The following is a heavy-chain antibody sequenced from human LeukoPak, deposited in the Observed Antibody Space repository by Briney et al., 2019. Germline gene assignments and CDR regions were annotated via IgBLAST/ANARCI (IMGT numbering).Heavy chain of an antibody. J-gene: IGHJ5*02. D-gene: IGHD4-23*01. Sequence: PGGSLRLSCAASGFKFSSYSMNWIRQAPGKGLEWVSSISTSSSFIYYADSLKGRFTTSRDYAKNSVYLQMNSLRAEDTAVYYCARGAGNLVTAADGWFDPWGQGTLVTISS. V-gene: IGHV3-21*01. CDR2: ISTSSSFI. CDR1: GFKFSSYS. CDR3: ARGAGNLVTAADGWFDP.